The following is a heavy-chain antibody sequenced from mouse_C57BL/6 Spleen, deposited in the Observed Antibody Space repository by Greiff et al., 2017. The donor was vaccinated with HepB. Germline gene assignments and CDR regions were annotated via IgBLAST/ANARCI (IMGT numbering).Heavy chain of an antibody. D-gene: IGHD1-1*01. J-gene: IGHJ2*01. CDR1: GFTFSSYG. V-gene: IGHV5-6*01. Sequence: EVQLQESGGDLVKPGGSLKLSCAASGFTFSSYGMSWVRQTPDKRLEWVATISSGGSYTYYPDSVKGRFSISRDNAKNTLYLQMSSLKSEDTAMYYCARHEVVADYWGQGTTLTVSS. CDR3: ARHEVVADY. CDR2: ISSGGSYT.